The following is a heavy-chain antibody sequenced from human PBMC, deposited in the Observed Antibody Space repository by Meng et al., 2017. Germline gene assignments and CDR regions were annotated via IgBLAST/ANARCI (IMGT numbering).Heavy chain of an antibody. V-gene: IGHV3-20*04. CDR1: GFTFDDYG. D-gene: IGHD1-1*01. J-gene: IGHJ4*02. CDR2: INWNGGST. CDR3: ARDLLRNDESFDY. Sequence: GESLKISCAASGFTFDDYGMSWVRQAPGKGLEWVSGINWNGGSTGYADSVKGRFTISRDNAKNSLYLQMNRLRAEDTALYYCARDLLRNDESFDYWGQGKLVTVSS.